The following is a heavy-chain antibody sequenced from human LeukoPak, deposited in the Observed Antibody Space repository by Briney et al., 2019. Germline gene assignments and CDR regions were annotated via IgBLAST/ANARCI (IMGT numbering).Heavy chain of an antibody. CDR2: ISSSSSFI. V-gene: IGHV3-21*01. CDR1: GFTFSSYS. CDR3: VRDYNFWSGYPPFAY. J-gene: IGHJ4*02. Sequence: GGSLRLYCAASGFTFSSYSMNWVRQAPGKGLEWVSSISSSSSFIHYADSVKGRFTISRDNGESSLYLQMNSLRAEDTAVYYCVRDYNFWSGYPPFAYWGQGTLVTVSS. D-gene: IGHD3-3*01.